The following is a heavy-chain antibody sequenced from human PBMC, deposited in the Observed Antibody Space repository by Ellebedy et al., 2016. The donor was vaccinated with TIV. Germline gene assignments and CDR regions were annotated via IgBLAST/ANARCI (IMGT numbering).Heavy chain of an antibody. CDR2: INHSGST. D-gene: IGHD2-15*01. Sequence: SETLSLTCTVSGGSIGTFYWIWNRQPPGKGLEWIGEINHSGSTSYNPSLKSRVTISIDMSKNQFSLKLSSVTAADTAVYYCASGDCSGGSCYKNDNWGQGTLVTVSS. J-gene: IGHJ4*02. CDR1: GGSIGTFY. CDR3: ASGDCSGGSCYKNDN. V-gene: IGHV4-34*01.